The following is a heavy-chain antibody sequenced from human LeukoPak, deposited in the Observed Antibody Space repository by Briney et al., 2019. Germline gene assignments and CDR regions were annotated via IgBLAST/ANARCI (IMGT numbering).Heavy chain of an antibody. J-gene: IGHJ4*02. CDR1: GFTFSSHA. CDR3: ARDNWGLDY. Sequence: GGSLRLSCAASGFTFSSHAMSWVRQAQGKGLEWVSVISGSGDSTYYADSVKGRFTISRDNAKNSLYLQMNSLRAEDTAVYYCARDNWGLDYWGQGTLVTVSS. V-gene: IGHV3-23*01. CDR2: ISGSGDST. D-gene: IGHD7-27*01.